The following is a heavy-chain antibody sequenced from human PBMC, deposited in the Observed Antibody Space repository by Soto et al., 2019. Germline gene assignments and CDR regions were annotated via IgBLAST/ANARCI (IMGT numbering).Heavy chain of an antibody. J-gene: IGHJ6*02. V-gene: IGHV4-39*01. Sequence: SETLSLTCTVSVGSISSSSDDWGWIRPPPGKGLEWIGSIYYSGSTYYNPSLKSRVTISVDTSKNQFSLKLSSVTAADTAVYYCASLLSGYDFWRGYYYYYGLDVRGQGTTVTVSS. D-gene: IGHD3-3*01. CDR1: VGSISSSSDD. CDR2: IYYSGST. CDR3: ASLLSGYDFWRGYYYYYGLDV.